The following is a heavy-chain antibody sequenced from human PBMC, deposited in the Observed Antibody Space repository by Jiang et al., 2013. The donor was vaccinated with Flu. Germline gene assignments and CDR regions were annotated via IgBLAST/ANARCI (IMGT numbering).Heavy chain of an antibody. CDR3: ARGTVRGVLIDY. D-gene: IGHD3-10*01. V-gene: IGHV4-59*01. J-gene: IGHJ4*02. CDR1: GGSISSYY. Sequence: TLSLTCTVSGGSISSYYWSWIRQPPGKGLEWIGYIYYSGSTNYNPSLKSRVTISVDTSKNQFSLKLSSVTAADTAVYYCARGTVRGVLIDYWGQGTLVTVSS. CDR2: IYYSGST.